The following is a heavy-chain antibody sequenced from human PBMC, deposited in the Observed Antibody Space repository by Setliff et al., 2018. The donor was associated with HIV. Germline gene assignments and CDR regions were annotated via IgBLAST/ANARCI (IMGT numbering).Heavy chain of an antibody. CDR3: ARQPLYFGEPYYSDS. J-gene: IGHJ4*02. D-gene: IGHD3-10*01. CDR1: DVSISSNSYY. V-gene: IGHV4-39*01. Sequence: PSETLSLTCAVYDVSISSNSYYWGWIRQPPGKGLEWIGSISQSGTTYYSPSLKNRVTISVDTSRNRFSLKLGSVSAADTANYYCARQPLYFGEPYYSDSWGLGALVTVSS. CDR2: ISQSGTT.